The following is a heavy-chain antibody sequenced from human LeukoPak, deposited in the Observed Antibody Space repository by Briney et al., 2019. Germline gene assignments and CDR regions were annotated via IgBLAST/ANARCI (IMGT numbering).Heavy chain of an antibody. CDR3: ASSRGRGWYDY. Sequence: ASVKVSCKASGYTFTSYAMHWVRQAPGQRLEWMGWINAGSGGTKYSQKFQGRVAITRDTSASTAYMELSSLRSEDTAVYYCASSRGRGWYDYWGQGTLVTVSS. V-gene: IGHV1-3*01. D-gene: IGHD6-19*01. J-gene: IGHJ4*02. CDR1: GYTFTSYA. CDR2: INAGSGGT.